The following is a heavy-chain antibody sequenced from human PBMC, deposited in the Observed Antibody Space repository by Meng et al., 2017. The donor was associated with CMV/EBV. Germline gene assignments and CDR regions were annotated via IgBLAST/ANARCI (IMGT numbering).Heavy chain of an antibody. CDR3: ARGTIFDP. D-gene: IGHD3-3*01. V-gene: IGHV4-59*01. Sequence: GSLRLSCTVSGGSISSYYWSWIRQPPGKGLEWIGYIYYSGSTNYNPSLKSRVTISVGTSKNQFSLKLSSVTAADTAVYYCARGTIFDPWGQGTLVTVSS. J-gene: IGHJ5*02. CDR2: IYYSGST. CDR1: GGSISSYY.